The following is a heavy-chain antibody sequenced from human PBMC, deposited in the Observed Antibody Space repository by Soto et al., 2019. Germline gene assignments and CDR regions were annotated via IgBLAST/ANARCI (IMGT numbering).Heavy chain of an antibody. CDR1: GFTFSSYW. J-gene: IGHJ6*02. D-gene: IGHD3-10*01. Sequence: EVQLVESGGGLVQPGGSLRLSCAASGFTFSSYWMHWVRQAPGKGLVWVSRINSDGSSTSYADSVKGPFTISRDNAKNTLYLQMNSLRAEDTAVYYCARWYYYGSGSYYPAYYYGMDVWGQGTTVTVSS. CDR2: INSDGSST. V-gene: IGHV3-74*01. CDR3: ARWYYYGSGSYYPAYYYGMDV.